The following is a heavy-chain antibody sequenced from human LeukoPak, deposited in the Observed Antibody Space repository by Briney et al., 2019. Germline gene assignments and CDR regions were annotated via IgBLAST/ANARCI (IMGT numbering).Heavy chain of an antibody. J-gene: IGHJ4*02. Sequence: GESLKISCKGSGYSFTSYWIGWVRQMPGKGLEWMGIISPTDSDTRYSPSFQGQVTISADKSISTAYLQWSSLGASDTAVYYCARRGCNGGSCYAYWGQGTLVTVSS. CDR1: GYSFTSYW. D-gene: IGHD2-15*01. V-gene: IGHV5-51*01. CDR2: ISPTDSDT. CDR3: ARRGCNGGSCYAY.